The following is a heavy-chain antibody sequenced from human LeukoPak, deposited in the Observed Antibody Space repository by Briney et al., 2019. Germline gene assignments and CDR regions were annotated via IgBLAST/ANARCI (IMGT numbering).Heavy chain of an antibody. Sequence: PGRSLRLSCAASGFTFSSYGMHWVRQAPGKGLEWVAVISYDGSNKYYADSVKGRFTISRDNSKNTLYLQMNSLRAEETAVYYCAKSGQGMDVWGQGTTVTVSS. CDR3: AKSGQGMDV. CDR2: ISYDGSNK. J-gene: IGHJ6*02. CDR1: GFTFSSYG. V-gene: IGHV3-30*18. D-gene: IGHD6-25*01.